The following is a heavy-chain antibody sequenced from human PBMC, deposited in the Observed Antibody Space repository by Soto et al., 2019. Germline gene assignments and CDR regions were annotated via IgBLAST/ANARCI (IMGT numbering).Heavy chain of an antibody. CDR2: ISSSSSYT. Sequence: GGSLRLSCAASGFTFINYYMSWMRQAPGKGLEWVSYISSSSSYTNYADSVTGRFTISRDNAKNSLYLQMNSLRAEDTAVYYCAIDLGDSIGYLPDYWGQETLVSVSS. J-gene: IGHJ4*02. CDR3: AIDLGDSIGYLPDY. D-gene: IGHD3-22*01. CDR1: GFTFINYY. V-gene: IGHV3-11*06.